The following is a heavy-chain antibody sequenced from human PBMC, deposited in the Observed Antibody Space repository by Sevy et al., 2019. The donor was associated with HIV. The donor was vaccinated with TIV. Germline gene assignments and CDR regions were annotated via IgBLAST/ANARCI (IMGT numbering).Heavy chain of an antibody. CDR2: IRYTGET. J-gene: IGHJ4*02. Sequence: SETLSLTCTVSGASISSSGYYWGLIRQPPGKGLEWIASIRYTGETFYNPSLRSRVTISADTSKNQFSLQRSSATAADTAIYFCAGPILTYNSGWSYYDYWGQGTVVTVSS. D-gene: IGHD6-19*01. V-gene: IGHV4-39*01. CDR3: AGPILTYNSGWSYYDY. CDR1: GASISSSGYY.